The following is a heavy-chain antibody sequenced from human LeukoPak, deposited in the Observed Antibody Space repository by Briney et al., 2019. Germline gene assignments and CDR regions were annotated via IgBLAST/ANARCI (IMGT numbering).Heavy chain of an antibody. D-gene: IGHD6-13*01. CDR1: GFTVSSNY. Sequence: GASLRLSCAASGFTVSSNYMSWVRQAPGKGLECLSLIYSGGSPYYADSVKGRFTISRDNSNNTLYLQMNSLRAEDTAVYYCARLAAAATPPLYWGQGTLVTVSS. CDR3: ARLAAAATPPLY. J-gene: IGHJ4*02. V-gene: IGHV3-53*01. CDR2: IYSGGSP.